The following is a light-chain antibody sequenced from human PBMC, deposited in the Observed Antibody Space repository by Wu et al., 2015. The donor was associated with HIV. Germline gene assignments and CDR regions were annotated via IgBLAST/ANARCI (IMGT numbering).Light chain of an antibody. CDR1: QSISGTY. V-gene: IGKV3-20*01. CDR3: QQYGSSPVT. CDR2: DAS. J-gene: IGKJ4*01. Sequence: DILLTQSPGTLSLSPGERATLSCRTSQSISGTYLAWYQQKPGQAPRLLVYDASTRATDISDRFSGSGSGTDFTLTISRLEPEGIAVYFCQQYGSSPVTFGGGTKVEIK.